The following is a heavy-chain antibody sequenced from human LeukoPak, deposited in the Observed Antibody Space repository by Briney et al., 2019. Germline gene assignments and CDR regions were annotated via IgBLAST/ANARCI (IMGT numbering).Heavy chain of an antibody. D-gene: IGHD1-1*01. CDR2: IYYSGST. V-gene: IGHV4-59*01. J-gene: IGHJ5*02. CDR3: ASLVNNWNDDNWFDP. CDR1: GGSISSYY. Sequence: SETLSLTCTVSGGSISSYYWSWIRQPPGKGLEWIGYIYYSGSTNYNPSLRSRVTISVDTSKNQFSLKLSSVTAADTAVYYCASLVNNWNDDNWFDPWGQGTLVTVSS.